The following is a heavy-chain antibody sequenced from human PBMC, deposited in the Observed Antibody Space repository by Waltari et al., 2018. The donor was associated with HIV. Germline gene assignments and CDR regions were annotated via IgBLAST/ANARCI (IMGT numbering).Heavy chain of an antibody. CDR1: GFIFSDYW. D-gene: IGHD3-9*01. CDR3: AKILRPRVHYFGLDV. CDR2: INQDESDK. V-gene: IGHV3-7*01. J-gene: IGHJ6*02. Sequence: EVQLVESGGGLVQPGGSLRLSCAASGFIFSDYWMSWVRQAPGKGLEWLASINQDESDKYYVDSVKGRFTIARDNAKNSLYLQIHSLGAEDTAVFYCAKILRPRVHYFGLDVWGQGTTVTVSS.